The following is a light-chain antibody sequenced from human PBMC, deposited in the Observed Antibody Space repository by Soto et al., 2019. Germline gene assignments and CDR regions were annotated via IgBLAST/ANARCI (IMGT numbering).Light chain of an antibody. CDR1: QSVSSN. CDR2: GAS. CDR3: QQYNNWPPGDT. V-gene: IGKV3-15*01. Sequence: EIVMTQSPATLSVSPGERATLSCRASQSVSSNLAWYQQKPGQAPRLLIYGASTRATGIPARFSGSGSGTDFTLTISSLQSEDFAVYYCQQYNNWPPGDTFGGGTKVEIK. J-gene: IGKJ4*01.